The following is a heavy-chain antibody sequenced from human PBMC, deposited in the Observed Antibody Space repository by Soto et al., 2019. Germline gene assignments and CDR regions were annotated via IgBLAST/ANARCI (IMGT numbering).Heavy chain of an antibody. V-gene: IGHV1-8*01. D-gene: IGHD1-26*01. CDR1: GYTFTSYD. CDR2: MNPNSGNT. CDR3: ARVIGVNYYYYYGMDV. Sequence: GASVKVSCKASGYTFTSYDINWVRQATGQGLEWMGWMNPNSGNTGYAQKFQGRVTMTRNTSISTAYMELSSLRSEDTAVYCCARVIGVNYYYYYGMDVWGQGTTVTVSS. J-gene: IGHJ6*02.